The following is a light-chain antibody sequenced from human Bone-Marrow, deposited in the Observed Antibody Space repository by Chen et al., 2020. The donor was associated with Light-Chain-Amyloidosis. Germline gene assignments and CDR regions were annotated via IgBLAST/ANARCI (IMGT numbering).Light chain of an antibody. J-gene: IGKJ4*01. CDR2: GAS. Sequence: EIVLTQSPATLSLSPGERATLSCRASQSVSSYLVWYQQKPGQAPRLLIYGASNRATGIPARFSGSGSGTDFTLTISSLEPEDFAVYYCQQRIHWPLTFGGGTKVEIK. CDR3: QQRIHWPLT. V-gene: IGKV3-11*01. CDR1: QSVSSY.